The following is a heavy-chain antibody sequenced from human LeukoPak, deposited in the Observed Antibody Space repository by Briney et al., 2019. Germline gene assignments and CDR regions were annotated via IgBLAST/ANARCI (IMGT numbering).Heavy chain of an antibody. CDR3: ATTSSIAARPTLSY. J-gene: IGHJ4*02. CDR2: IYTSGST. CDR1: GGSISSYY. D-gene: IGHD6-6*01. V-gene: IGHV4-4*09. Sequence: SETLSLTCTVSGGSISSYYWSWIRQPPGKGLEWIGYIYTSGSTNYNPSLKSRVTISVDTSKNQFSLKLSSVTAADTAVYYCATTSSIAARPTLSYWGQGTLVTVSS.